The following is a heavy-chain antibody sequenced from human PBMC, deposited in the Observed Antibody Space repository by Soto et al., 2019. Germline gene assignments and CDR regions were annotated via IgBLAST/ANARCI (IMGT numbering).Heavy chain of an antibody. J-gene: IGHJ6*02. D-gene: IGHD3-3*01. CDR2: ISGSGGST. Sequence: GGSLRLSCAASGFTFSSYAMSWVRQAPGKGLEWVSAISGSGGSTYYADSVKGRFTISRDNSKNTLYLQMNSLRAEDTAVYYCAKFYDFWSGYYGDYYYGMDVWGQGTTVTV. CDR1: GFTFSSYA. CDR3: AKFYDFWSGYYGDYYYGMDV. V-gene: IGHV3-23*01.